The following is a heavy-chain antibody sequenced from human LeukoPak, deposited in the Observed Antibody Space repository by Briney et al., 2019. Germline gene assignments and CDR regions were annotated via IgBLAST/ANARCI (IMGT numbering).Heavy chain of an antibody. Sequence: SGGSLRLSCAASGLSVTNNYITWVRQAPGKGLEWVSVMYTGGTPYYADSVKGRFTISRDISKNTPYLQMTSLRAEDTAVYYCARGAATGPTLGFDYWGQGTLVTVSS. D-gene: IGHD6-13*01. J-gene: IGHJ4*02. CDR3: ARGAATGPTLGFDY. V-gene: IGHV3-53*01. CDR1: GLSVTNNY. CDR2: MYTGGTP.